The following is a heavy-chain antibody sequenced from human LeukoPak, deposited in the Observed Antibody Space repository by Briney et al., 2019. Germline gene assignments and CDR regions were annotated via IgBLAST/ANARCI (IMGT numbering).Heavy chain of an antibody. CDR1: GGSVSSGSYY. CDR3: ASGLYYDFWSGYENPLDY. Sequence: SETLSLTCTVSGGSVSSGSYYWSWIRQPPGKGLEWIGYIYYSGSTNYNPSLKSRVTISVDTSKNQFSLKLSSVTAADTAVHYCASGLYYDFWSGYENPLDYWGQGTLVTVSS. CDR2: IYYSGST. V-gene: IGHV4-61*01. D-gene: IGHD3-3*01. J-gene: IGHJ4*02.